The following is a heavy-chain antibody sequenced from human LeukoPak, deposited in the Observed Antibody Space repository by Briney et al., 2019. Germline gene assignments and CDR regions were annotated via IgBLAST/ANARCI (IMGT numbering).Heavy chain of an antibody. D-gene: IGHD3-10*01. CDR3: ARRGQRGALYYYGSGSSPNFDY. CDR1: GYSISSGYF. V-gene: IGHV4-38-2*02. J-gene: IGHJ4*02. CDR2: IYHSGST. Sequence: SETLSLTCTVSGYSISSGYFWGWIRQPPGKGLEWIGTIYHSGSTNYNPSLKSRVTISVDTSKNQFSLKLSSVTAADTAVYYCARRGQRGALYYYGSGSSPNFDYWGQGTLVTVSS.